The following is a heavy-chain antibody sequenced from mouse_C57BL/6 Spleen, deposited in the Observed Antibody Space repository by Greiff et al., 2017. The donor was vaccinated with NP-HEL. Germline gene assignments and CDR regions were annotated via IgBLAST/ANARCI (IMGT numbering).Heavy chain of an antibody. D-gene: IGHD1-1*01. Sequence: LLESGPELVKPGASVKISCKASGYAFSSSWMNWVKQRPGKGLEWIGRIYPGDGDTNYNGKFKGKATLTADKSSSTAYMQLSSLTSEDSAVYFCANYGSSYKWYFDVWGTGTTVTVSS. CDR3: ANYGSSYKWYFDV. CDR2: IYPGDGDT. CDR1: GYAFSSSW. J-gene: IGHJ1*03. V-gene: IGHV1-82*01.